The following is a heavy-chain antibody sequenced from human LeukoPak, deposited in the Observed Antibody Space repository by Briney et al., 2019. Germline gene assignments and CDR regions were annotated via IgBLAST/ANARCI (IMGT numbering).Heavy chain of an antibody. D-gene: IGHD2-15*01. CDR3: ARSGYYSGFDY. CDR1: GFTFTNYA. Sequence: GGSLRLSCAGSGFTFTNYALHWVRQAPGKGLEWVALISYDGSNQYYADSVKGRFTISRDSFKNTLYLQMNSLRAEDTAVYYCARSGYYSGFDYWGQGTLVTVSS. CDR2: ISYDGSNQ. V-gene: IGHV3-30*04. J-gene: IGHJ4*02.